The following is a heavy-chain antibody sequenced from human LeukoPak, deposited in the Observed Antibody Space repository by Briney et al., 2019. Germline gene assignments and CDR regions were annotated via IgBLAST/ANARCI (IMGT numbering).Heavy chain of an antibody. V-gene: IGHV4-59*01. Sequence: SETLSLTCTFSGGSITSYNWSWIRQPPGKGLEWIGYIFYTGSTKYNSSLESRVTISVDTSKNMFSLKVTSVTAADTAVYYCARAGPGYSYGYTPFSFDSWGQGTLVTVSS. J-gene: IGHJ4*01. CDR2: IFYTGST. CDR3: ARAGPGYSYGYTPFSFDS. CDR1: GGSITSYN. D-gene: IGHD5-18*01.